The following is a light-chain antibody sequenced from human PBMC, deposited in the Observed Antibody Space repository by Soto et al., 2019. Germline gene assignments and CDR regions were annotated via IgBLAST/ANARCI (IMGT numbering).Light chain of an antibody. CDR1: QSVSTH. CDR3: LQYNDWPVYT. V-gene: IGKV3-15*01. J-gene: IGKJ2*01. CDR2: AAS. Sequence: EVVVTQSPVNLSVSPGERATLSCRASQSVSTHLAWYQQKPGQAPKLLIYAASTRVTGISARLSGSGSGTEFSLTISSLQSEDFGIYYCLQYNDWPVYTFGQGTKVDIK.